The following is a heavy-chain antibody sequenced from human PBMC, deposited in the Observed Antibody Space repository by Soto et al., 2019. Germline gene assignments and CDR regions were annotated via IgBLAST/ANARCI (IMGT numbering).Heavy chain of an antibody. CDR3: ARDDVDTAMVGGRASYFCHGLDV. CDR2: IYHSGST. V-gene: IGHV4-4*02. D-gene: IGHD5-18*01. J-gene: IGHJ6*02. Sequence: SETVSLTCAVSGGSISSSNWWSWVRQPPGKGLEWSGEIYHSGSTNYNPSLKSRVTISVDKSKIQFSLKLSTVTAADTAVYYCARDDVDTAMVGGRASYFCHGLDVWGQGATVT. CDR1: GGSISSSNW.